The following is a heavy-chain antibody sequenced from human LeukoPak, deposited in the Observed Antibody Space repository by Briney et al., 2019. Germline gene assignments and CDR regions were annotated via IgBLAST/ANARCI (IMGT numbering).Heavy chain of an antibody. D-gene: IGHD6-6*01. Sequence: PGGSLRLSCAASGFAPSSYWMSCVPQAPGKGLEWVANIKQDGSEKYYVDSVKGRFTISRDNDKSSLYLQMNSLRAEDAAVYYCRGDFVSSSSDYWGQGTLVTVSS. V-gene: IGHV3-7*05. CDR3: RGDFVSSSSDY. CDR2: IKQDGSEK. J-gene: IGHJ4*02. CDR1: GFAPSSYW.